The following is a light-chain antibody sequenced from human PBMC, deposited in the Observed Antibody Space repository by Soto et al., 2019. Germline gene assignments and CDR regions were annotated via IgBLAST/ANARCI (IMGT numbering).Light chain of an antibody. V-gene: IGKV1-9*01. Sequence: IPLTQTPSSLSASVGDRVTITCRASKGISSFLAWYQQKPGKAHKLLIYAEASLKSVVPSRFSGSGFGTDSTLTSTSLQPEDFATYYCQQIESYPSTFSGGTKVEMK. CDR1: KGISSF. CDR3: QQIESYPST. CDR2: AEA. J-gene: IGKJ4*02.